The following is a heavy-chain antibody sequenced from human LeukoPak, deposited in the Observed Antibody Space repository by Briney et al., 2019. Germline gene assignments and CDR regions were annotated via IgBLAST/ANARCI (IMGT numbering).Heavy chain of an antibody. D-gene: IGHD6-13*01. CDR3: ARDLQKTSSSWYLPYYYYGMDV. CDR1: GFTFSSYG. V-gene: IGHV3-33*01. CDR2: IWYDGSNK. Sequence: PGGSLRLSCAASGFTFSSYGMHWVRQAPGKGLEWVAVIWYDGSNKYYADSVKGRFTISRDNSKNTLYLQMNSLRAEDTAVYYCARDLQKTSSSWYLPYYYYGMDVWGQGTTVTVSS. J-gene: IGHJ6*02.